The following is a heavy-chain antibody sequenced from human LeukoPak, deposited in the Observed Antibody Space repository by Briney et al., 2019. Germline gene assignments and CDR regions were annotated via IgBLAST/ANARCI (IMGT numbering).Heavy chain of an antibody. V-gene: IGHV1-8*03. D-gene: IGHD3-3*01. CDR3: ARGKDDFWSVFYLGGFDY. Sequence: ASVKVSCKASGYTFTGYYMHWVRQAPGQGLEWMGWINPNSGNTGYAQKFQGRVTITRNTSISTAYMELSSLRSEDTAVYYCARGKDDFWSVFYLGGFDYWGQGTLVTVSS. CDR1: GYTFTGYY. J-gene: IGHJ4*02. CDR2: INPNSGNT.